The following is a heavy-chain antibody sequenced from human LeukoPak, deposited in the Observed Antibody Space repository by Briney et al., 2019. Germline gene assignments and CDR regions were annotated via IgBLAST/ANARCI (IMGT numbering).Heavy chain of an antibody. CDR1: GFTFSSYW. J-gene: IGHJ4*02. D-gene: IGHD6-19*01. V-gene: IGHV3-74*01. Sequence: PGGSLRLSCAASGFTFSSYWMRWVRQAPGKGLVWVSRINSDGSSTSYADSVKGRFTISRDNAKNTLYLQMNSLRAEDTALYYCAKGQYSSGWYALDYWGQGTLVTVSS. CDR3: AKGQYSSGWYALDY. CDR2: INSDGSST.